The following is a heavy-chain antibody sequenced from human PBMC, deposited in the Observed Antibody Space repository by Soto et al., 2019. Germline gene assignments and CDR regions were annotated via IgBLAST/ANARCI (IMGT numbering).Heavy chain of an antibody. V-gene: IGHV3-33*01. CDR1: GFTFSSYG. CDR3: ARGGSYYKSEYYFDY. CDR2: IWYDGSNK. J-gene: IGHJ4*02. D-gene: IGHD1-26*01. Sequence: GGSLRLSCAASGFTFSSYGMHWVRQAPGKGLEWVAVIWYDGSNKYYADSVKGRFTISRDNSKNTLYLQMNSLRAEDTAVYYCARGGSYYKSEYYFDYWGQGTLVTVSS.